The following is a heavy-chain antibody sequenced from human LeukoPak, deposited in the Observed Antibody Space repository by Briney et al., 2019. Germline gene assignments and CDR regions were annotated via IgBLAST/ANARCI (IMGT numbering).Heavy chain of an antibody. CDR3: AKVGITMVRGVINDIDY. CDR2: ISGSGGST. V-gene: IGHV3-23*01. D-gene: IGHD3-10*01. CDR1: GFTFSSYA. Sequence: PGGSLRLSCAASGFTFSSYAMSWVRQAPGEGLEWVSAISGSGGSTYYADSVKGRFTISRDNSKNTLYLQMNSLRAEDTAVYYCAKVGITMVRGVINDIDYWAREPWSPSPQ. J-gene: IGHJ4*02.